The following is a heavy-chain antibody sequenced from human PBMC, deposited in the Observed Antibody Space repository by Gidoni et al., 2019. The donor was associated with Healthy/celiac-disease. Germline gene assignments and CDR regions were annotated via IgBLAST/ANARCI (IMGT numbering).Heavy chain of an antibody. CDR1: GYSFTSYW. J-gene: IGHJ6*03. CDR3: ARLLYYYDSSGYPRRISDYYYMDV. V-gene: IGHV5-51*01. D-gene: IGHD3-22*01. CDR2: IYPGDSDT. Sequence: EVQLVQSGAEVKKPGESLKISCKGSGYSFTSYWIGLVRQMPGKGLEWMGIIYPGDSDTRYSPSFQGQVTISADKSISTAYLQWSSLKASDTAMYYCARLLYYYDSSGYPRRISDYYYMDVWGKGTTVTVSS.